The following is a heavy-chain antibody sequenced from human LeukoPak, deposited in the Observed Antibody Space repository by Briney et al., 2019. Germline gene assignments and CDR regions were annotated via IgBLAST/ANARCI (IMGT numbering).Heavy chain of an antibody. Sequence: SETLSLTCTVSGGSISDYYWSWIRQPPGKGLEWIGYIYYSGNTNYNPSLKSRVTMSVDTSKNQFSLKLSSVTAADTAVYYCARDISGYYTSRYFDYWGQGTLVTVSS. CDR3: ARDISGYYTSRYFDY. CDR1: GGSISDYY. V-gene: IGHV4-59*01. J-gene: IGHJ4*02. D-gene: IGHD3-22*01. CDR2: IYYSGNT.